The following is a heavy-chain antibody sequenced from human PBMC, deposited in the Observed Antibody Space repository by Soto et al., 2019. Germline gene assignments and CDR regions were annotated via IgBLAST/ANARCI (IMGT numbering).Heavy chain of an antibody. J-gene: IGHJ4*02. CDR2: IYYSGRT. V-gene: IGHV4-31*03. CDR1: GGSISSGGYY. CDR3: AREGRPVGPFDY. D-gene: IGHD1-26*01. Sequence: QVQLQESGPGLVKPSQTLSLTCTVSGGSISSGGYYWSWIRQHPGKGLEWIGYIYYSGRTYYNPSLKSRVTISVDTSKNQFSLKLSSVTAADTAVYYCAREGRPVGPFDYWGQGTLVTVSS.